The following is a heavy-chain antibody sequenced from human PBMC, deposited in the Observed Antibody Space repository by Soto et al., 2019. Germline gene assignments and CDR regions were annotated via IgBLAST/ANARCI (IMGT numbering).Heavy chain of an antibody. J-gene: IGHJ4*02. CDR3: AKDRGGYGDTFDY. Sequence: EVQLLESGGGLVQPGGSLRLSCAASGFTFSSYAMSWVRQAPGKGLEWVSAISGSGGSTYYADSVKGRFTISRDNSKKTRYLQMNSLRAEDTAVYYCAKDRGGYGDTFDYWGQGTLVTVSS. D-gene: IGHD4-17*01. CDR2: ISGSGGST. V-gene: IGHV3-23*01. CDR1: GFTFSSYA.